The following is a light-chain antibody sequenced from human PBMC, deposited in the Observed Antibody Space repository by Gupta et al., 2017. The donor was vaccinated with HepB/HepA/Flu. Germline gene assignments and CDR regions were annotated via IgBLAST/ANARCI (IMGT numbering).Light chain of an antibody. V-gene: IGLV2-14*03. CDR2: DVG. CDR3: GSYASSSSWV. CDR1: SSDVGGPKF. J-gene: IGLJ3*02. Sequence: QSALTQPASVSGSPGPSITIPCTGTSSDVGGPKFVSWYQQHPGKAPKLLIYDVGDRPAGVSNRFSGSKSGNTASLTISGLQAEDEADYYCGSYASSSSWVFGGGTKVTVL.